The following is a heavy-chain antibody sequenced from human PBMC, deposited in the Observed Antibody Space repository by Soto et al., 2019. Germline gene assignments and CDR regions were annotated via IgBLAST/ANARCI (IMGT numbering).Heavy chain of an antibody. J-gene: IGHJ4*02. CDR3: ARDGSRGYGPLAY. Sequence: ASVKVSCKASGYTFTSYGITWVRQAPGQGLEWMGWISAYNGNTNYAQKLQGRVTMTTDTSTSTAYKELRSLGSDDTAVYYCARDGSRGYGPLAYWGQGTLVTVSS. CDR2: ISAYNGNT. CDR1: GYTFTSYG. D-gene: IGHD5-18*01. V-gene: IGHV1-18*01.